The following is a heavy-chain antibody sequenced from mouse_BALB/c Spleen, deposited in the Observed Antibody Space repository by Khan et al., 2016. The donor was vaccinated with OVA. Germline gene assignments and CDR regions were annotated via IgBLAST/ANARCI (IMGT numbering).Heavy chain of an antibody. D-gene: IGHD1-1*01. V-gene: IGHV5-17*02. CDR1: GFTFSSYG. CDR2: ISGDSNTI. J-gene: IGHJ2*01. CDR3: ATSYFYGYYFDY. Sequence: EVELVESGGGLVQPGGSRKLSCAASGFTFSSYGMHWVRQAPERGLEWVAYISGDSNTINYAHTVKGRFTIPRDNPRNTLFLQMTSLMSEDTAMYYCATSYFYGYYFDYWGPGTTLTVSS.